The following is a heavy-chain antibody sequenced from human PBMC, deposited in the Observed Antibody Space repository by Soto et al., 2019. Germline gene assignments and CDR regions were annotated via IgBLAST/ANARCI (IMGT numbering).Heavy chain of an antibody. CDR2: INPNSGGT. CDR1: GYIFTDYY. Sequence: ASVKVSCKASGYIFTDYYMHWVRQAPGQELGWMGRINPNSGGTNYAQKFQGRVTMTRDTSMSTAYMELSSLRSDDTAVYYCARDLEQIYYYYGMDVWGQGTTVTVSS. J-gene: IGHJ6*02. V-gene: IGHV1-2*06. CDR3: ARDLEQIYYYYGMDV.